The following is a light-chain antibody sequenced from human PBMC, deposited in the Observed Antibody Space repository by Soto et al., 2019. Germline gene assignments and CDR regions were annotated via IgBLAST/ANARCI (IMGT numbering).Light chain of an antibody. V-gene: IGLV1-40*01. J-gene: IGLJ2*01. CDR1: SSNIGAGFD. Sequence: QSVLTQPPSVSGAPGQTVTISCTGTSSNIGAGFDVHWYQQLPGAAPKLLIYANTDRPSGVPARFSGSKSVTSASLAITGLQPEDEADYFCLSYDTSLRGVFGGGTKLTAL. CDR3: LSYDTSLRGV. CDR2: ANT.